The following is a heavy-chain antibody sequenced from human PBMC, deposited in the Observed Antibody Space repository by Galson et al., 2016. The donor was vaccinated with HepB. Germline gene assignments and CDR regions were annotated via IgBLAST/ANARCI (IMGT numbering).Heavy chain of an antibody. Sequence: SETLSLTCAVSGGSISSSDWWSWVRQPPGRGLEWIGEIDHRGTTNYSPSLKSRVTISLDKSRTQFSLKLTSLTAADTAVYYCARQDLWSIEYWGQGTLVTVSS. CDR3: ARQDLWSIEY. V-gene: IGHV4-4*02. D-gene: IGHD2-21*01. J-gene: IGHJ4*02. CDR1: GGSISSSDW. CDR2: IDHRGTT.